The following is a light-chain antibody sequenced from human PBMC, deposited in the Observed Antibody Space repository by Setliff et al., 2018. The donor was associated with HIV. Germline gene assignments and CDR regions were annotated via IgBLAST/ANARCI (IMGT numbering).Light chain of an antibody. Sequence: QSALTQPRSVSGSPGQSVTLSCTGSSSDIGAYNYVSWYQQYPGKAPKLIIYDVSKRPSGVPDRFSGSKSGDTAPLTISGLQSEDEADYYCCSYAGAYTYIFGSGTKVT. J-gene: IGLJ1*01. CDR3: CSYAGAYTYI. V-gene: IGLV2-11*01. CDR2: DVS. CDR1: SSDIGAYNY.